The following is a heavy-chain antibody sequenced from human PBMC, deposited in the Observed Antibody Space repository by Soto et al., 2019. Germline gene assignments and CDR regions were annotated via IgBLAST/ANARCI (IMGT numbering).Heavy chain of an antibody. Sequence: PSETLSLTCTVSGGSISSSSYYWGWIRQPPGKGLEWIGSIYYSGSTYYNPSLKGRVTISVDTSKNQFSLKLSSVTAADTAVYYCARSGEWLVHIVDYWGQGTLVTVSS. J-gene: IGHJ4*02. CDR2: IYYSGST. D-gene: IGHD6-19*01. V-gene: IGHV4-39*01. CDR3: ARSGEWLVHIVDY. CDR1: GGSISSSSYY.